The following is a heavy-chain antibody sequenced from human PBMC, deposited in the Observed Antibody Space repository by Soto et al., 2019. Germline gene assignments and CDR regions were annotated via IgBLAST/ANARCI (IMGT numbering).Heavy chain of an antibody. CDR2: IIPIFGTA. V-gene: IGHV1-69*12. D-gene: IGHD4-4*01. Sequence: QVQLVQSGAEVKKPGSSVKVSCKASGGTFSSYAISWVRQAPGQGLEWMGGIIPIFGTANYAQKFQGRVTITADESTSTAYMELSSLRSEDTAVYYCARATVTTRLALRYYYYGMDVWGQGTTVTVSS. CDR3: ARATVTTRLALRYYYYGMDV. CDR1: GGTFSSYA. J-gene: IGHJ6*02.